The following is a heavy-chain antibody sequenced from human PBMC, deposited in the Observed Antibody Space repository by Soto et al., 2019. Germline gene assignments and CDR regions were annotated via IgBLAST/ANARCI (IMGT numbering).Heavy chain of an antibody. J-gene: IGHJ6*02. D-gene: IGHD2-21*01. CDR1: GGTFSGFT. CDR2: IIPILEAT. Sequence: QVQLVQSGAEVRKPGSSVKVSCRASGGTFSGFTVTWVRQAPGQGLEWMGGIIPILEATKYAQTFQDRVTFTADESTSTVFMELSSLRSKDTAVYFCATSYCGNECQPNRAFYYFGWDVWGQGTTVTVSS. V-gene: IGHV1-69*01. CDR3: ATSYCGNECQPNRAFYYFGWDV.